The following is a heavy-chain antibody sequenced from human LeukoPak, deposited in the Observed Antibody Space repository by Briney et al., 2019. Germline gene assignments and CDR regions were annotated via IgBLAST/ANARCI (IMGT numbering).Heavy chain of an antibody. CDR2: INHSGST. CDR3: ARGPYCGGDCYLHLDY. CDR1: GGSFSGYY. J-gene: IGHJ4*02. Sequence: SETLSLTCAVYGGSFSGYYWSWIRQPPGKGLEWIGEINHSGSTNYNPSLKSRVTISVDTSKNQFSLKLSSVTAADTAVYYCARGPYCGGDCYLHLDYWGQGTLVTVSS. V-gene: IGHV4-34*01. D-gene: IGHD2-21*02.